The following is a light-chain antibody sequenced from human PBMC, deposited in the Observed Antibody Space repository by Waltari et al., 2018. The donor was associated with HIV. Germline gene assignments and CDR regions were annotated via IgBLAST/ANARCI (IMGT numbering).Light chain of an antibody. J-gene: IGLJ2*01. CDR1: GSNIGATYD. V-gene: IGLV1-40*01. CDR3: QSYDSRLSGSV. Sequence: SVLTQPPSVSGAPGQRVTISCSESGSNIGATYDVHWYQHLPGTAPQLLIYGNSNRPSGVPDRFSGSKSGTSASLAITGLQPEDDGDYYCQSYDSRLSGSVFGGGTELTVL. CDR2: GNS.